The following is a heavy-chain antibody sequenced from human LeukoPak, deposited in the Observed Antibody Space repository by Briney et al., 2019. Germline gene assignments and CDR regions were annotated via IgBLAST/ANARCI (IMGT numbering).Heavy chain of an antibody. CDR2: ISYDGSNK. D-gene: IGHD1-26*01. CDR3: ARDQGYYLPDY. V-gene: IGHV3-30*04. CDR1: GFTFSSYA. Sequence: GGSLRLSCAASGFTFSSYAMHWVRQAPGKGLEWVAVISYDGSNKYYADSVKGRFTISRDNAKNSLYLQMNSLRAEDTAVYYCARDQGYYLPDYWGQGTLVTVSS. J-gene: IGHJ4*02.